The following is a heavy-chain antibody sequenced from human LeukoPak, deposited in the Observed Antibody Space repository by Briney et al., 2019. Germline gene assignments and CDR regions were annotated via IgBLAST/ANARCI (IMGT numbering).Heavy chain of an antibody. Sequence: SVKVSCKASGFTFTSSAVQWVRQARGQRLEWIGWIVVGSGNTNYAQKFQERVTITRDMSTSTAYMELSSLRPEDTAVYYWAAETRSPLYSDYWGQGPLVTVSS. V-gene: IGHV1-58*01. CDR2: IVVGSGNT. CDR1: GFTFTSSA. D-gene: IGHD2-21*01. CDR3: AAETRSPLYSDY. J-gene: IGHJ4*02.